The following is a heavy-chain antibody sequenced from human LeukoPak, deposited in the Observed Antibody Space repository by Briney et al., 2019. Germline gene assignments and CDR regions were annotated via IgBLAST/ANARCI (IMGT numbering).Heavy chain of an antibody. J-gene: IGHJ6*04. V-gene: IGHV3-48*03. D-gene: IGHD3-9*01. Sequence: SGGSLRLSCAAPGFTFSSYEMNWVRQAPGKGLEWVSYISSSGSTIYYADSVKGRFTISRDNAKNSLYLQMNSLRAEDTAVYYCARRDPYYDILTGTGYGMDVWGKGTTVTVPS. CDR2: ISSSGSTI. CDR1: GFTFSSYE. CDR3: ARRDPYYDILTGTGYGMDV.